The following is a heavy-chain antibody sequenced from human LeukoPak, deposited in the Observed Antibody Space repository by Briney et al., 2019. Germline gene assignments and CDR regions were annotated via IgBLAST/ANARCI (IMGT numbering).Heavy chain of an antibody. V-gene: IGHV3-23*01. CDR3: AKMKGHPLPKYYMDV. CDR2: IIGSGDNT. Sequence: GGSLRLSFAAPGFTFSGFAWSWGRGTPGRGLEWASGIIGSGDNTLYADSVKGRFTISRDNSKNTLYLEMNSLRAEDTAIYYCAKMKGHPLPKYYMDVWGQGTTVTVSS. J-gene: IGHJ6*01. D-gene: IGHD1-26*01. CDR1: GFTFSGFA.